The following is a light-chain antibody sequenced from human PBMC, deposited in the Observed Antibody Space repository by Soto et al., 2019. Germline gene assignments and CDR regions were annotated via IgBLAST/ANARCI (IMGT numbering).Light chain of an antibody. CDR3: SSYTSSSTPNV. CDR2: EVS. V-gene: IGLV2-14*01. Sequence: QSALTQPASVSGSPGQSITISCTGTSSDVGGYNYVSWYQQHPGKAPKLMIYEVSNRPSGVSNRFSGSKSGITASLTISGLQAEDEADYYCSSYTSSSTPNVFGTGTKLTVL. CDR1: SSDVGGYNY. J-gene: IGLJ1*01.